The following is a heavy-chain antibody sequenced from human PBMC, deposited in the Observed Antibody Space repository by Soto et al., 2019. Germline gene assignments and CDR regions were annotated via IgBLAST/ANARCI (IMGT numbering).Heavy chain of an antibody. J-gene: IGHJ4*02. CDR1: GYTLTNYA. CDR2: INTYNGNS. Sequence: QVQLVQSAAEVKKPGASVKVSCKASGYTLTNYAISWVRQAPGQGPEWMGWINTYNGNSNYAQKFQGRVTMTTDTTTNTANMEQKSLTSDDTAVYYCASDCTGGSCFCIYWGQGNLVTVSS. CDR3: ASDCTGGSCFCIY. V-gene: IGHV1-18*01. D-gene: IGHD2-15*01.